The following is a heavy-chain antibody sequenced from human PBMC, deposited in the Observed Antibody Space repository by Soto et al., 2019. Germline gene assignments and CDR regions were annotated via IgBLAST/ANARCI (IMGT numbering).Heavy chain of an antibody. CDR2: IIPIFGTA. J-gene: IGHJ6*02. D-gene: IGHD1-26*01. Sequence: QVQLVQSGAEVKKPGSSVKVSCKASGGTFSSYAISWVRQAPGQGLEWMGGIIPIFGTADYAQTFQGRVTITADESTSTAYMELSSVRSEDTAVYYCASHTGSSPEGRYYYGMDVWGQGTTVTVSS. CDR1: GGTFSSYA. V-gene: IGHV1-69*12. CDR3: ASHTGSSPEGRYYYGMDV.